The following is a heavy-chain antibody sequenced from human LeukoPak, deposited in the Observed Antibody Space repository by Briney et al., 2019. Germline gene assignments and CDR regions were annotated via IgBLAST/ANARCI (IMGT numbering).Heavy chain of an antibody. CDR3: TRRAADSISADI. CDR1: GFTFSGSA. Sequence: GGSLSLSCAASGFTFSGSAMNWVRQASGKGLEWVGGTRSKATIYATAYPKSVKGRFTISRDDSKMTAYLKMTSLKTEDTAVYYCTRRAADSISADIWGQGTMVTVSS. CDR2: TRSKATIYAT. V-gene: IGHV3-73*01. J-gene: IGHJ3*02. D-gene: IGHD3-3*02.